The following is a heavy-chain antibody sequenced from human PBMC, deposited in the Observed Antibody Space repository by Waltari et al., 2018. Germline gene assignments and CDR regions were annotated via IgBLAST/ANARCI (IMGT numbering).Heavy chain of an antibody. Sequence: QVQLQQWGAGLLKSSETLALACPVHGDSFDNSYWSWIRQAPGKGLGWIGEISHLGGTKYNPSLKSRVTISMDMSKWQFSLNLNSVTAADTAMYYCARGATATTGFAFSAWGQGTMVNVSS. CDR3: ARGATATTGFAFSA. D-gene: IGHD1-1*01. CDR1: GDSFDNSY. CDR2: ISHLGGT. V-gene: IGHV4-34*01. J-gene: IGHJ3*01.